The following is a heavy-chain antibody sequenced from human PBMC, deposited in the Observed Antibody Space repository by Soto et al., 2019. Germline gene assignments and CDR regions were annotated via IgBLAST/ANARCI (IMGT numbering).Heavy chain of an antibody. Sequence: LRLSCAASGFTFGGYSLNWVRQAPGKGLEWVSGITAGGDYTYYADSVKGRLTTSRDNSRNTVFLQMNSLRPGDTAVYYCARAQSSSGWSRYYYDGMDVWGQGTTVTVSS. V-gene: IGHV3-21*01. CDR2: ITAGGDYT. CDR3: ARAQSSSGWSRYYYDGMDV. J-gene: IGHJ6*02. D-gene: IGHD6-19*01. CDR1: GFTFGGYS.